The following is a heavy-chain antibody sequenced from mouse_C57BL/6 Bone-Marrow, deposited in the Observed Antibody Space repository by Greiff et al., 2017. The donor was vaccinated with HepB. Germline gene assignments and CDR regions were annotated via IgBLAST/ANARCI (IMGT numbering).Heavy chain of an antibody. CDR3: ASGYYYGSSYLLFAY. CDR1: GYAFSSYW. V-gene: IGHV1-80*01. CDR2: IYPGDGDT. D-gene: IGHD1-1*01. Sequence: VQLQESGAELVKPGASVKISCKASGYAFSSYWMNWVKQRPGKGLEWIGQIYPGDGDTNYNGKFKGKATLTADKSSSTAYMQLSSLTSEDSAVYFCASGYYYGSSYLLFAYWGQGTLVTVSA. J-gene: IGHJ3*01.